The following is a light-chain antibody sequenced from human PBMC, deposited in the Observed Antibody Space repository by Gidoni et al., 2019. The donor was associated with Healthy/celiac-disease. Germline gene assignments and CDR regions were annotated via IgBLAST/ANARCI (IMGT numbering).Light chain of an antibody. V-gene: IGKV3-11*01. CDR1: QSVSSY. J-gene: IGKJ3*01. Sequence: EIVLTQSPATLSLSPGERATLSCRASQSVSSYLDWYQQKPGQAPRLLIYDASNRATGIPARFSGSGSGTDFTLTISSLEPEDFAVYYCQQRSNWLFTFGPXTKVDIK. CDR2: DAS. CDR3: QQRSNWLFT.